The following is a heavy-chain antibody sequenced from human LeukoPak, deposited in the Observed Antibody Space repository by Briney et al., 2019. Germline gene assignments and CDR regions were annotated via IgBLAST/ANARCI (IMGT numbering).Heavy chain of an antibody. D-gene: IGHD2-8*01. V-gene: IGHV4-39*01. J-gene: IGHJ5*02. CDR2: IYYSGST. Sequence: GSLRLSCAASGFTFSSYWMSWVRQAPGKGLEWIGSIYYSGSTYYNPSLKSRVTISVDTSKNQFSLKLSSVTAADTAVYYCARHGGRGYCTNGVCNWFDPWGQGTLVTVSS. CDR3: ARHGGRGYCTNGVCNWFDP. CDR1: GFTFSSYW.